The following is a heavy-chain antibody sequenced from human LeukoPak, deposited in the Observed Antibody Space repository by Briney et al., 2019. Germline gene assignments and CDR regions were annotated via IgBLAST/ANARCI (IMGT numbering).Heavy chain of an antibody. V-gene: IGHV3-53*01. D-gene: IGHD7-27*01. CDR1: GFTVSSNY. CDR3: AKGLGRESRLDS. J-gene: IGHJ4*02. Sequence: GGSLRLSCAASGFTVSSNYMSWVRQAPGKGLEWVSGIRNSDGSTYYADSVKGRFTISTDNSKNTLYLQMNSLRAEDTALYYCAKGLGRESRLDSWGQGTLVTVSS. CDR2: IRNSDGST.